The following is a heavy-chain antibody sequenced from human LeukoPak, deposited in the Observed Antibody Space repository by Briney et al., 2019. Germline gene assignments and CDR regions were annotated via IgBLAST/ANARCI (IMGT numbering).Heavy chain of an antibody. CDR1: GFTFDDYG. V-gene: IGHV3-20*04. J-gene: IGHJ3*02. CDR3: ARGDYSNYVHAFDI. Sequence: GGSLRLSCAASGFTFDDYGMSWVRQAPGKGLEWVSGINWNGGSTYYADSVKGRFTISRDNSKNTLYLQMNSLRAEDTAVYYCARGDYSNYVHAFDIWGQGTMVTVSS. D-gene: IGHD4-11*01. CDR2: INWNGGST.